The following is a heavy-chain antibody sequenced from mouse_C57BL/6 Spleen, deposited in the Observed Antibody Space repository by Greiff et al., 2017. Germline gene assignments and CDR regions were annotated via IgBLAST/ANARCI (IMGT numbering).Heavy chain of an antibody. CDR2: ISYSGST. CDR3: ASGGTYYSNYVLDY. V-gene: IGHV3-8*01. CDR1: GYSITSDY. D-gene: IGHD2-5*01. Sequence: EVKLVESGPGLAKPSQTLSLTCSVTGYSITSDYWNWIRKFPGNKLEYMGYISYSGSTYYTPSLKSRISITRDTSKKQYYLQLNSVTTEDTATYYCASGGTYYSNYVLDYWGQGTTLTVSS. J-gene: IGHJ2*01.